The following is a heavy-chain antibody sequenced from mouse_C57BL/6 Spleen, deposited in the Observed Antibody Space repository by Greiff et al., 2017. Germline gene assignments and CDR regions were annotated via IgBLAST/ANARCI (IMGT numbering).Heavy chain of an antibody. D-gene: IGHD1-1*01. Sequence: QVQLKESGAELARPGASVKLSCKASGYTFTSYGISWVKQRTGQGLEWIGEIYPRSGNTYYNEKFKGKATLTADKSSSPAYMELRSLTSEDSAVYFCARSPITTVVATGGFDYWGQGTTLTVSS. CDR1: GYTFTSYG. CDR2: IYPRSGNT. J-gene: IGHJ2*01. V-gene: IGHV1-81*01. CDR3: ARSPITTVVATGGFDY.